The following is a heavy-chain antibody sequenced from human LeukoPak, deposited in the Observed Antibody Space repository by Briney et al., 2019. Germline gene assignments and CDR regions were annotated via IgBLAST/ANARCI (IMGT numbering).Heavy chain of an antibody. J-gene: IGHJ4*02. CDR1: GFAFSSYA. V-gene: IGHV3-23*01. D-gene: IGHD3-22*01. Sequence: PGGSLRLSCAASGFAFSSYAMSWVRQAPGKGLEWVSTFSGSVDGSTYYADSVKGRFTISRDNFKNTLYLQMNSLRAEDTAAYYCVRGGGSSAYYYSSYWGQGTLVTVSS. CDR2: FSGSVDGST. CDR3: VRGGGSSAYYYSSY.